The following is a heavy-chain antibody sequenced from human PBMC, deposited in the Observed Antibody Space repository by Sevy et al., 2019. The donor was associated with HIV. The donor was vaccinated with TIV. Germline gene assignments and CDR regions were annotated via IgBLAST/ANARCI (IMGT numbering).Heavy chain of an antibody. CDR2: ISFDGNDL. CDR3: ARDPNQDAFDI. V-gene: IGHV3-30-3*01. Sequence: GGSLRLSCAASGFTFRTYSMYWVRQAPVKGLEWVALISFDGNDLKYAHSVKGRFTISRENSNNRLDLQMSSLRVEDTAVYYCARDPNQDAFDIWGQGTVVTVSS. J-gene: IGHJ3*02. CDR1: GFTFRTYS. D-gene: IGHD2-2*01.